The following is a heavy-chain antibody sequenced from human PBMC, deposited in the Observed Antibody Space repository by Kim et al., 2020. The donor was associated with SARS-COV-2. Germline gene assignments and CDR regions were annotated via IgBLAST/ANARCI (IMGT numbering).Heavy chain of an antibody. D-gene: IGHD2-15*01. J-gene: IGHJ4*02. V-gene: IGHV3-23*01. Sequence: GGSLRLSCAASGFTFSSYAMSWVRQAPGKGLEWVSAISGSGGSTYYADSVKGRFTISRDNSKNTLYLQMNSLRAEDTAVYYCAKAKRNPSGPLSKGPFDYWGQGTLVTVSS. CDR3: AKAKRNPSGPLSKGPFDY. CDR1: GFTFSSYA. CDR2: ISGSGGST.